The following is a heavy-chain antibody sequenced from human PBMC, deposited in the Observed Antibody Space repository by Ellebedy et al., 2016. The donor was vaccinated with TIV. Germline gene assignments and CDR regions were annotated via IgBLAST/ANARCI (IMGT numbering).Heavy chain of an antibody. V-gene: IGHV3-23*01. Sequence: PGGSLRLSCAASGFTFSNYAMTWVRQAPGKGLEWVSGIGGSGGRTYYADSVKGRFTISRDNSKNTLYLQMNGLRAEDTAVYYCAKDLMATRNFDYWGQGTLVTVSS. CDR2: IGGSGGRT. D-gene: IGHD5-24*01. CDR1: GFTFSNYA. CDR3: AKDLMATRNFDY. J-gene: IGHJ4*02.